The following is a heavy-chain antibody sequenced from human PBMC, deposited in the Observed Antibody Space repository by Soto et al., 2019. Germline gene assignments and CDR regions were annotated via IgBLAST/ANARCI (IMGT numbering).Heavy chain of an antibody. J-gene: IGHJ3*02. CDR1: GFTFSSYG. V-gene: IGHV3-33*01. D-gene: IGHD4-17*01. Sequence: QVQLMESGGGVVQPGRSLRLSCAASGFTFSSYGMHWVRQAPGKGLEWVAVIWYDGSNKYYADSVKGRFTISRDNSKNTLYLQMNSLRAEDTAVYYCARDGGVTNDAFDIWGQGTMVTVSS. CDR3: ARDGGVTNDAFDI. CDR2: IWYDGSNK.